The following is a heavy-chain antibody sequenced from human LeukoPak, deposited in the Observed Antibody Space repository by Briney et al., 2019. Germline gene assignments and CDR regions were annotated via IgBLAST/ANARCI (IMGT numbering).Heavy chain of an antibody. CDR1: GYTFTDYY. J-gene: IGHJ4*02. Sequence: ASVKVPCKASGYTFTDYYMHWVRQAPGQGLEWMGRINPDSCVTNFAQKFQGRVTMTRDTSISTAYMELSRLTSDDTAVYYCATPLWFGKFIFHYWGQGSLVTVSS. CDR3: ATPLWFGKFIFHY. V-gene: IGHV1-2*06. CDR2: INPDSCVT. D-gene: IGHD3-10*01.